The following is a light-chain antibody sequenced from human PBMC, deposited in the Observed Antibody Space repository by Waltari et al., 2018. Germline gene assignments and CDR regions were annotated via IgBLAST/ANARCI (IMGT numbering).Light chain of an antibody. CDR1: SLRRYH. CDR3: DSRDSGGNHEV. Sequence: SSELTQDPVVSVALGQTVRIPCQGDSLRRYHASWYQQKPGQAPVLVIYGQNNRPSGIADRFSGSTSGNTASLTITGAQAEDEADYYCDSRDSGGNHEVFGGGTKLTVL. J-gene: IGLJ2*01. V-gene: IGLV3-19*01. CDR2: GQN.